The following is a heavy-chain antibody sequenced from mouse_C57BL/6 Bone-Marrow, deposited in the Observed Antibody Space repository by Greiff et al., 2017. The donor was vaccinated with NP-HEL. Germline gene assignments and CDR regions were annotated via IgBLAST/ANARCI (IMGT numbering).Heavy chain of an antibody. Sequence: EVQLVESGGGLVKPGGSLKLSCAASGFTFSDYGMHWVRQAPEKGLEWVAYISSGSSTIYYADKVKGRLTISRDEAKNTRFLQMTSLRSEDTAMYYCARRAMDYWGQGTSVTVSS. CDR3: ARRAMDY. J-gene: IGHJ4*01. V-gene: IGHV5-17*01. CDR1: GFTFSDYG. CDR2: ISSGSSTI.